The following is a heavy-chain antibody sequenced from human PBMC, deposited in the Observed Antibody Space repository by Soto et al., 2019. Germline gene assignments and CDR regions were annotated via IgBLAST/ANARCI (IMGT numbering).Heavy chain of an antibody. V-gene: IGHV3-33*01. Sequence: QVQLVESGGGVVQPGRSLRLSCAASGFTFSSYGMHWVRQAPGKGLEWVAVIWYDGSNKYYADSVKGRFTISRDNSKNTLYLQMNSLRAEDTAVYYCARDGQSRQQLVHFDYWVQGTLVTVSS. J-gene: IGHJ4*02. D-gene: IGHD6-6*01. CDR2: IWYDGSNK. CDR3: ARDGQSRQQLVHFDY. CDR1: GFTFSSYG.